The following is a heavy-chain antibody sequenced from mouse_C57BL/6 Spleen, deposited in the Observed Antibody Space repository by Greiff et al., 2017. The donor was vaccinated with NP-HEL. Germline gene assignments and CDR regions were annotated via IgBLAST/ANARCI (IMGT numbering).Heavy chain of an antibody. J-gene: IGHJ3*01. CDR3: AREAEVYYGNDAWFAY. Sequence: QVQLQQSGPELVKPGASVKISCKASGYAFSSSWMNWVKQRPGKGLEWIGRIYPGDGDTNYNGKFKGKATLTADKSSSTAYMQLSSLTSEDSAVYFCAREAEVYYGNDAWFAYWGKGTRVTVSA. CDR2: IYPGDGDT. V-gene: IGHV1-82*01. D-gene: IGHD2-2*01. CDR1: GYAFSSSW.